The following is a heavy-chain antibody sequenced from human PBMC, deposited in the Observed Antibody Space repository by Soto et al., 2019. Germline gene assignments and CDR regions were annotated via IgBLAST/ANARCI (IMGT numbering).Heavy chain of an antibody. Sequence: EEQLAESGGGLVQPGGSLRLSCTASGFTFSNYEMNWVRQAPGKGLEWVSYISSRGTVKYNADSVKGRFTISRDNSKNSLYLQMNRLRAEDTAVYYCTRYRWFDAWGQGTLVTVSS. J-gene: IGHJ5*02. CDR3: TRYRWFDA. V-gene: IGHV3-48*03. D-gene: IGHD3-16*02. CDR1: GFTFSNYE. CDR2: ISSRGTVK.